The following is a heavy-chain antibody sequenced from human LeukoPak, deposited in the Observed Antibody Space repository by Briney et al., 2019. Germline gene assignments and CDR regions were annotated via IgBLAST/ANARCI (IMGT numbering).Heavy chain of an antibody. Sequence: PGRSLRLSCAASGFTFSSYGMHWVRQAPGKGLEWVAVISYDGSNKYYADSVKGRFTISRDNSKNTLYLQMNSLRAEDTAVYYCARGSGSPSGPLSHWGQGTLVTVSP. CDR2: ISYDGSNK. CDR1: GFTFSSYG. D-gene: IGHD3-10*01. CDR3: ARGSGSPSGPLSH. V-gene: IGHV3-30*03. J-gene: IGHJ4*02.